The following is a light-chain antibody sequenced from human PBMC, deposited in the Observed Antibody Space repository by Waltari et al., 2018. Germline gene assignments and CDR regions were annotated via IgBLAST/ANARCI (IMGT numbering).Light chain of an antibody. CDR3: QQYYSTPWT. V-gene: IGKV4-1*01. J-gene: IGKJ1*01. CDR2: WAS. CDR1: QSVLYSSNNKNY. Sequence: KSSQSVLYSSNNKNYLACYQQKPGQPPKLLIYWASTRESGVPDRFSGSGSGTDFTLTISSLQAEDVAVYYCQQYYSTPWTFGQGTKVEIK.